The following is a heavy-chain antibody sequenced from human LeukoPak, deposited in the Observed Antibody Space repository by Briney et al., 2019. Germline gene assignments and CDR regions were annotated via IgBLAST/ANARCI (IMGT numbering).Heavy chain of an antibody. CDR2: ISSSSSTI. D-gene: IGHD3-3*01. J-gene: IGHJ4*02. CDR3: ARDQGYDFWSGYPFDY. V-gene: IGHV3-48*01. CDR1: GFTFSSYS. Sequence: PGGSLRLSCAASGFTFSSYSMNWVRQAPGKGLEWVSYISSSSSTIYYADSVKGRFTISRDNPKNSLYLQMNSLRAEDTAVYYCARDQGYDFWSGYPFDYWGQGTLVTVSS.